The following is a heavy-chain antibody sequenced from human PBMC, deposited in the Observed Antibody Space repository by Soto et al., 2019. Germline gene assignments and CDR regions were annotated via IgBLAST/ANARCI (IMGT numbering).Heavy chain of an antibody. V-gene: IGHV1-18*01. J-gene: IGHJ4*02. Sequence: QVQLVQSGAEVKKPGASVKVSCKASGYTFTSYGISWVRQAPGQGLEWMGWISAYNGNTKYAQNLQGRVTMTPDTSTSTAYMELRSLRSADTAVYYCARDQAMAQFDYWGQGTLVTVSS. CDR1: GYTFTSYG. CDR3: ARDQAMAQFDY. CDR2: ISAYNGNT. D-gene: IGHD5-18*01.